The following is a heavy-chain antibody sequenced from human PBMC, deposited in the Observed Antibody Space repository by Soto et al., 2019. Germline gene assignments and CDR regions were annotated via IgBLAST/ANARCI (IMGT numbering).Heavy chain of an antibody. CDR1: GFTFSSYG. V-gene: IGHV3-30*18. Sequence: PGGSLRLSCAASGFTFSSYGMHWVRQAPGKGLEWVGVISYDGRNKYYADSVKGRFTISTDNSKNTLYPQMNSLRAEDTAVYYYGKDVVATLSSMKASPDYWGQGTLVTLSS. D-gene: IGHD5-12*01. CDR2: ISYDGRNK. J-gene: IGHJ4*02. CDR3: GKDVVATLSSMKASPDY.